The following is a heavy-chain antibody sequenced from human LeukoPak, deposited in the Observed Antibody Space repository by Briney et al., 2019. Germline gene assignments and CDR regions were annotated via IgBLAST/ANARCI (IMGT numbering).Heavy chain of an antibody. V-gene: IGHV1-3*01. CDR1: GYIFTSYA. CDR3: ARYSSGWGAFDI. D-gene: IGHD6-19*01. Sequence: ASVKVSCKASGYIFTSYAMHWVRQAPGQRLEWMGWINAGNGNTKYSQKLQGTVTITRDTSASTAYMEVSSLRSEDTAVYYCARYSSGWGAFDIWGQGTMVTVSS. CDR2: INAGNGNT. J-gene: IGHJ3*02.